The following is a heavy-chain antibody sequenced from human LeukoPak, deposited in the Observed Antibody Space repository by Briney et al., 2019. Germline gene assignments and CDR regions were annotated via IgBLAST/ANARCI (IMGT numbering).Heavy chain of an antibody. V-gene: IGHV1-18*01. J-gene: IGHJ4*02. CDR1: GYTFTNYG. Sequence: ASVKVSCKASGYTFTNYGITWVRQAPGQGLEWMGWLSAYNGNTKYAQNLQGRVTMTTDTSTSTAYMELRSLRSDDTAVYYCARVGAYGDAKFDYWGQGTLVTVSS. CDR2: LSAYNGNT. CDR3: ARVGAYGDAKFDY. D-gene: IGHD4-17*01.